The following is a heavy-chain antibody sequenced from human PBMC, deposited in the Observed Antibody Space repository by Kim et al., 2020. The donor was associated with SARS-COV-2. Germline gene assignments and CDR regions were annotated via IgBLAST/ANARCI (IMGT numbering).Heavy chain of an antibody. D-gene: IGHD4-4*01. J-gene: IGHJ4*02. Sequence: KYSADSWRGRFTISRDNDKNSLYLQMNSLRAEDTAVYYCARGPNYSPFDYWGQGTLVTVSS. V-gene: IGHV3-48*03. CDR3: ARGPNYSPFDY. CDR2: K.